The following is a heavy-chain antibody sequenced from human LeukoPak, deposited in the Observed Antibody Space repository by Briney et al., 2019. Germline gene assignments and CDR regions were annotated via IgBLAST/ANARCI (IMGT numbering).Heavy chain of an antibody. D-gene: IGHD2-2*01. Sequence: GASVKVSCKASGYTFTGYYMHWVRLAPGQGLEWMGRINPNSGGTNYAQKFQGRVTMTRDTSISTAYMELSRLRSDDTAVYYCARDRVVVVPAVTKSGRFDPWGQGTLVTVSS. V-gene: IGHV1-2*06. CDR2: INPNSGGT. CDR1: GYTFTGYY. CDR3: ARDRVVVVPAVTKSGRFDP. J-gene: IGHJ5*02.